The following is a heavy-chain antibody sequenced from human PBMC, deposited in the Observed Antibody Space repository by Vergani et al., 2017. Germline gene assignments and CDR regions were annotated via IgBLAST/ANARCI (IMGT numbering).Heavy chain of an antibody. J-gene: IGHJ3*02. CDR3: ARAGPRICVTGGSCYGRDAFDI. D-gene: IGHD2-15*01. CDR2: ISSSSSYI. CDR1: GLTFSSYS. Sequence: EVQLVESGGGLVKPGGSLRLSCAASGLTFSSYSMNWVRQAPGKGLEWVSSISSSSSYIYYADSVKGRFTISRDNAKNSLYLQMNSLRAEDTAVYYGARAGPRICVTGGSCYGRDAFDIWGQGTMVTVSS. V-gene: IGHV3-21*01.